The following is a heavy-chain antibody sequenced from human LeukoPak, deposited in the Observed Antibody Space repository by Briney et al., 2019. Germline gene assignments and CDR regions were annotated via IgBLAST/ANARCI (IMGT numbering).Heavy chain of an antibody. J-gene: IGHJ4*02. D-gene: IGHD5-18*01. V-gene: IGHV4-34*01. Sequence: SETLSLTCAVYGGSFSGYFWSWIRQPPGKGLEWIGEINHSGSTNYNPSLKSRVTISVDTSKNQFSLKLSSVTAADTAVYYCARGDHPRGIQLWSSPAYYFDYWGQGTLVTVSS. CDR1: GGSFSGYF. CDR2: INHSGST. CDR3: ARGDHPRGIQLWSSPAYYFDY.